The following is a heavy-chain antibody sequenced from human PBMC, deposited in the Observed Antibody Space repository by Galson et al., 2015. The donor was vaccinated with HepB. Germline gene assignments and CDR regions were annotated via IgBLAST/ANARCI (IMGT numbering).Heavy chain of an antibody. D-gene: IGHD5-18*01. J-gene: IGHJ4*02. CDR1: GYSFTSYW. Sequence: QSGAEVKKPGEFLKISCKGSGYSFTSYWIGWVRQMPGKDLEWMGIIFPGDYDTRYSLSFQGQATISADKSISTAYLQWSSLKASDTAMYYCARHKKGGKGYTYGLFDSWGQGTLVTVSS. CDR2: IFPGDYDT. CDR3: ARHKKGGKGYTYGLFDS. V-gene: IGHV5-51*01.